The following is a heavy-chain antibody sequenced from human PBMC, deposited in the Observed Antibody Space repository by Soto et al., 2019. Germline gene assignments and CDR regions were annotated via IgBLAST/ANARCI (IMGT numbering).Heavy chain of an antibody. CDR3: ARLVVGDFWSGYHNHYMDV. CDR2: IYYSGST. V-gene: IGHV4-59*08. CDR1: GGSISSYY. D-gene: IGHD3-3*01. Sequence: SETLSLTCTVSGGSISSYYWSWIRQPPGKGLEWIGYIYYSGSTNYNPSLKSRVTISVDTSKNQFSLKLSSVTAADTAVYYCARLVVGDFWSGYHNHYMDVWGKGTTVTVSS. J-gene: IGHJ6*03.